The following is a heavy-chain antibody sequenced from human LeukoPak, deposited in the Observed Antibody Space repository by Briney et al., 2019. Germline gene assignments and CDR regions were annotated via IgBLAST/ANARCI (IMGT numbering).Heavy chain of an antibody. V-gene: IGHV3-30*02. J-gene: IGHJ4*02. Sequence: GGSLRLSCAASGFTVSSNYMSWVRQAPGKGLEWVAFIRYDGSNKYYADSVKGRFTISRDNSKNTLYLQMNSLRAEDTAVYYCAKERLLYTGFFDYWGQGTLVTVSS. D-gene: IGHD3-3*01. CDR2: IRYDGSNK. CDR1: GFTVSSNY. CDR3: AKERLLYTGFFDY.